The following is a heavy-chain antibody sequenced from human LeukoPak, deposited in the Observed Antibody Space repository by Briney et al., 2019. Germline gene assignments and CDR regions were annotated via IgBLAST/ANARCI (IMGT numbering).Heavy chain of an antibody. CDR2: IYYSGST. D-gene: IGHD2-2*01. V-gene: IGHV4-59*08. CDR3: ARGDCSSTICYSPMDV. J-gene: IGHJ6*03. Sequence: SETLSLTCTVSGGSISSYYWSWIRQPPGKGLEWIGYIYYSGSTNYNPSLKSRVTISVDTSNNQFSLKLTSVTAADTAVYYCARGDCSSTICYSPMDVWGKGTTVTVSS. CDR1: GGSISSYY.